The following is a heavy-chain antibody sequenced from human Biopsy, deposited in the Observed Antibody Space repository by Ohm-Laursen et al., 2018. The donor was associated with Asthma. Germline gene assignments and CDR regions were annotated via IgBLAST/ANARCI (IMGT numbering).Heavy chain of an antibody. V-gene: IGHV3-30*03. D-gene: IGHD2-21*02. CDR3: ASYEVVTAILPMDV. CDR1: EFSFSHYP. J-gene: IGHJ6*02. CDR2: ISFDGSNK. Sequence: SLRLSCTASEFSFSHYPMHWVRQAPGKGLEWVAVISFDGSNKYYGDSVKGRFTIARDNSKNTVYLQMNSLRAEDTAVYYCASYEVVTAILPMDVWGQGTTVTVSS.